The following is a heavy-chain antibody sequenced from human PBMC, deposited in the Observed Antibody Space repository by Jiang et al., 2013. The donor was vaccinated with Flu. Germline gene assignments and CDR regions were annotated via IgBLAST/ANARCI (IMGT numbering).Heavy chain of an antibody. V-gene: IGHV2-5*01. CDR2: IYWNDDK. CDR3: AHSPRGLGDYVNWYFDL. CDR1: GFSLTTNGVG. D-gene: IGHD4-17*01. Sequence: KPTQTLTLTCTFSGFSLTTNGVGVGWIRQPPGRALEWLSLIYWNDDKRYSPSLKSRLTITKDTSKNQVVLTMTNMDPVDTATYFCAHSPRGLGDYVNWYFDLWGRGTLVTVSS. J-gene: IGHJ2*01.